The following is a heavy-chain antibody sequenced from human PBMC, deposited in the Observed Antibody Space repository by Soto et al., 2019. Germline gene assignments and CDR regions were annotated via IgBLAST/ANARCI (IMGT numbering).Heavy chain of an antibody. J-gene: IGHJ5*02. CDR1: GYSFTSYW. Sequence: EVQLVQSGAEVKKPGESLKISCKGSGYSFTSYWIGWVRQMPGKGLEWMGIIYPGDSDTRYSPSFQGQVTISADKSISTAYLQWSSLKASDTAMYYCALVVTAIYSAHNWFDPWGQGTLVTVSS. V-gene: IGHV5-51*01. CDR3: ALVVTAIYSAHNWFDP. D-gene: IGHD2-21*02. CDR2: IYPGDSDT.